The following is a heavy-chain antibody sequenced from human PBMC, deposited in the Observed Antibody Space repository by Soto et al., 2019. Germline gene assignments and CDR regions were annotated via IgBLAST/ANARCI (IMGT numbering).Heavy chain of an antibody. CDR3: TIEFTNWPNNWFDP. J-gene: IGHJ5*02. Sequence: EVQLLESGGDLVQPGGSLRLSCAASGFTFSTYAMSWVRQAPGKGLEWVSAISGGGDSTYYADSMKGRFTISRHNSKSTLYLQMNCLRAEDTAVYHCTIEFTNWPNNWFDPWGQGTLVTISS. CDR2: ISGGGDST. D-gene: IGHD1-1*01. V-gene: IGHV3-23*01. CDR1: GFTFSTYA.